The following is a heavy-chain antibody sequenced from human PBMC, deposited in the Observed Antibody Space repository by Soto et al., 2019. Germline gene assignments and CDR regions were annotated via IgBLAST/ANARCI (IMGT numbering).Heavy chain of an antibody. J-gene: IGHJ4*02. CDR2: VDFNGNT. CDR1: GGSLNNRLHY. Sequence: PSATLSLTCNVSGGSLNNRLHYWGWIRQPPGKGLEWIGTVDFNGNTRYNPSLGSRVTVFAESNKNQFSLRLASVTAADTSVYYCPRLNRQPYASSSGDSWGLAFLVAVSS. CDR3: PRLNRQPYASSSGDS. D-gene: IGHD2-2*01. V-gene: IGHV4-39*01.